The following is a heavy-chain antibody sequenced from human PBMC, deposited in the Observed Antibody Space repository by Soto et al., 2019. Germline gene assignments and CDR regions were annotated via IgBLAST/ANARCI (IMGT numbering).Heavy chain of an antibody. V-gene: IGHV1-3*01. D-gene: IGHD5-12*01. CDR3: ARAISGYVT. CDR2: INGGNGNT. CDR1: GNTVPNYA. Sequence: ASVKVSCKASGNTVPNYAIHWVRRAPGQRLEWMGWINGGNGNTCYSERFQGRVTLTTDTSASTAYMDLSSLPSEDTAVYYCARAISGYVTWGQGTLVTVSS. J-gene: IGHJ1*01.